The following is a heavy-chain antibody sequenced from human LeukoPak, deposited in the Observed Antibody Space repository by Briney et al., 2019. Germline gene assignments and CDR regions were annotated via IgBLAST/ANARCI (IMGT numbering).Heavy chain of an antibody. CDR2: IYSGGST. J-gene: IGHJ4*02. D-gene: IGHD2-2*01. Sequence: PGGSLRLSCAASRFTFRSHGMHWVRQAPGKGLEWVSVIYSGGSTYYADSVKGRFTISRDNSKNTLYLQMNSLRAEDTAVYYCARERFGYCSSTSCYSVWGQGTLVTVSS. CDR1: RFTFRSHG. V-gene: IGHV3-53*01. CDR3: ARERFGYCSSTSCYSV.